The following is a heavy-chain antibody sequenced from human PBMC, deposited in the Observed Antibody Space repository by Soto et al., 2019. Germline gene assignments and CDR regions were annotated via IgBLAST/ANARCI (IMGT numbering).Heavy chain of an antibody. CDR3: ARDGSGRGYSYMEV. V-gene: IGHV3-21*01. D-gene: IGHD3-10*01. Sequence: EVQLVESGGGLVKPGGSLRLSCAASGFTFSSYSMNWVRQAPGKGLEWVSSISSSSSYIYYAASVKGRFTISRDNAKNAEYLHMNSLRAEDVAVYYCARDGSGRGYSYMEVWCKGTTVTLSS. CDR2: ISSSSSYI. J-gene: IGHJ6*03. CDR1: GFTFSSYS.